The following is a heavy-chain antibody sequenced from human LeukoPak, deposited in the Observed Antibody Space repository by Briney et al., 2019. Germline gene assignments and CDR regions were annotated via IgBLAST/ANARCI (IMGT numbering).Heavy chain of an antibody. CDR2: ISSSGSTI. J-gene: IGHJ4*02. CDR3: ARALYEFCSGGSCYSYYFDY. CDR1: GFTFSDYY. Sequence: GGSLRLSCAASGFTFSDYYMSWIRQAPGKGLEWVSYISSSGSTIYYADSVKGRFTISRDNAKNSLYLQMNSLRAEDTAVCYCARALYEFCSGGSCYSYYFDYWGQGTLVTVSS. D-gene: IGHD2-15*01. V-gene: IGHV3-11*01.